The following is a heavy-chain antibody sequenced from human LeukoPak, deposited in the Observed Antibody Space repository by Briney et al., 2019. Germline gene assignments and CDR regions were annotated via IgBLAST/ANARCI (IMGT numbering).Heavy chain of an antibody. Sequence: GRSLRLSCAASGFTFDDYAMHWVRQAPGKALEWVSGISWNSGSIGYADSVEGRFTISRDNAKNSLYLQMNSLRAEDMALYYCAKGPGAYYYGSGRFDPWGQGTLVTVSS. CDR2: ISWNSGSI. D-gene: IGHD3-10*01. CDR1: GFTFDDYA. CDR3: AKGPGAYYYGSGRFDP. V-gene: IGHV3-9*03. J-gene: IGHJ5*02.